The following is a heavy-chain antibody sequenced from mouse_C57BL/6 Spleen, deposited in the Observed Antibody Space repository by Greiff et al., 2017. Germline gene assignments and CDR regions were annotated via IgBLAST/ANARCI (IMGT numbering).Heavy chain of an antibody. V-gene: IGHV1-82*01. CDR3: ARLGGDGYFPFAY. D-gene: IGHD2-3*01. CDR2: IYPGDGDT. J-gene: IGHJ3*01. Sequence: VQLQQSGPELVKPGASVKISCKASGYAFSSSWMNWVKQRPGKGLEWIGRIYPGDGDTNYNGKFKGKATLTADKSSSTAYMQLSSLTSEDSAVYFCARLGGDGYFPFAYWGQGTLVTVSA. CDR1: GYAFSSSW.